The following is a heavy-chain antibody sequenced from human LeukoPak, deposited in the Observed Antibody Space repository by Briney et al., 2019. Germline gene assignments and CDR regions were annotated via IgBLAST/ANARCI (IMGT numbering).Heavy chain of an antibody. D-gene: IGHD6-19*01. Sequence: ASVTVSCKASGYTFTSYGISWVRQAPGQGLEWMGWISAYNGNTNYAQKLQGRVTMTTDTSTSTAYMELRSLRSDDTAVYYCARQWLDQYYFDYWGQGTLVTVSS. CDR2: ISAYNGNT. CDR3: ARQWLDQYYFDY. J-gene: IGHJ4*02. V-gene: IGHV1-18*01. CDR1: GYTFTSYG.